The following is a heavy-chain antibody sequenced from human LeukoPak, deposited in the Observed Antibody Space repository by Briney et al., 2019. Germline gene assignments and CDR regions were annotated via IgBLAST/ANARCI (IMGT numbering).Heavy chain of an antibody. CDR1: GYTFTSYD. CDR2: MNPNSGNT. Sequence: AASVKVSCKASGYTFTSYDINWVRQATGQGLEWMGWMNPNSGNTGYAQKFQGRVTMTRSTSISTAYMELSRLRSDDTAVYYCARRVGGKYYFDYWGQGTLVTVSS. CDR3: ARRVGGKYYFDY. J-gene: IGHJ4*02. V-gene: IGHV1-8*01. D-gene: IGHD1-26*01.